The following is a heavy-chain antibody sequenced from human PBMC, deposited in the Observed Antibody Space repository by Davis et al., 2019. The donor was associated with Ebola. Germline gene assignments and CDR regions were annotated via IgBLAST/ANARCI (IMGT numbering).Heavy chain of an antibody. CDR2: IYYNGRT. Sequence: SETLSLTCSVSGGSISSGTYYWGWVRQPPGKGLEWIGSIYYNGRTYYSSSLEGRVTILLDTSQNQFSLKLRFVTAADTAVYFCARLSGLFSSSSGALYFDLWGRGTLVSVSS. V-gene: IGHV4-39*07. J-gene: IGHJ2*01. D-gene: IGHD6-6*01. CDR1: GGSISSGTYY. CDR3: ARLSGLFSSSSGALYFDL.